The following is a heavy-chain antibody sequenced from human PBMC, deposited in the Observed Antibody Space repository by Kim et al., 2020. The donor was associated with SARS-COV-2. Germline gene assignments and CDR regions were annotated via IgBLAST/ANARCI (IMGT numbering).Heavy chain of an antibody. V-gene: IGHV1-2*02. J-gene: IGHJ3*02. D-gene: IGHD5-18*01. Sequence: AQKFQGRVTMTRDTSISTAYMELSRLRSDDTAVYYCATNPDTAMVDAFDIWGQGTMVTVSS. CDR3: ATNPDTAMVDAFDI.